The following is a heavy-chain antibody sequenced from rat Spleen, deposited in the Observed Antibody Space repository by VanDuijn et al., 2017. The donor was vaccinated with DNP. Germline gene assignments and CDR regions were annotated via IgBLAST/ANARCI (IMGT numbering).Heavy chain of an antibody. Sequence: EVQLQESGPGLVKPSQSLSLTCSVTGYSITGNYWCWIRKFPGNKMEWIGHISYSGSTTYNPSLKSRISITRDTSKNQFFLQLNSVITEDTATYYCVKYYSSWFANWGQGTLVTVSS. CDR2: ISYSGST. CDR1: GYSITGNY. CDR3: VKYYSSWFAN. D-gene: IGHD1-2*01. V-gene: IGHV3-1*01. J-gene: IGHJ3*01.